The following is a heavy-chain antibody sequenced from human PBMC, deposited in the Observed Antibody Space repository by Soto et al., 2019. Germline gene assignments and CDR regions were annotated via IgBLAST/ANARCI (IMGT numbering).Heavy chain of an antibody. V-gene: IGHV3-23*01. J-gene: IGHJ6*02. Sequence: EVQLLESGGGLVQPGGSLRLSCAASGFIFSSYAMSWVRQAPGKGLEWVSGISGSGGSTYYADSVKGRFTISRDNSKNTLYLHMNSLRAEDTAVYYCSNPFHDYSNHPGNEYYYYALDVWGQGTTVTVSS. CDR3: SNPFHDYSNHPGNEYYYYALDV. D-gene: IGHD4-4*01. CDR1: GFIFSSYA. CDR2: ISGSGGST.